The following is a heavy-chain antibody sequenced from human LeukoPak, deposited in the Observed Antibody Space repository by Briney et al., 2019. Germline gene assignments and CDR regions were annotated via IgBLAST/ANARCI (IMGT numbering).Heavy chain of an antibody. CDR2: IYTSGSA. V-gene: IGHV4-61*02. CDR1: GGSISSGSYY. CDR3: ARSRGMISDXTLDF. D-gene: IGHD3-22*01. Sequence: SETLSLTCTVSGGSISSGSYYWSWIRQPAGKGLEWIGRIYTSGSANYNPSLKSRVTMSLDTSTNQFSLKLSSVTAADTAVYYCARSRGMISDXTLDFWGXXTLVTAS. J-gene: IGHJ4*02.